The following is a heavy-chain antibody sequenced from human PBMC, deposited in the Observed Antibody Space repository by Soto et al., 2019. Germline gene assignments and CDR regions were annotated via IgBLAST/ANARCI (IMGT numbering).Heavy chain of an antibody. CDR3: ASRSSGWYFDY. V-gene: IGHV3-21*04. CDR1: GFTFSSYS. J-gene: IGHJ4*02. CDR2: ISSSSSYI. Sequence: GGSLRLSCAASGFTFSSYSMNWVRQAPGKGLEWVSSISSSSSYIYYADSVKGRFTISRDTSKNTLYLHVNSLRAEDTAVYYCASRSSGWYFDYWGQGTLVTVS. D-gene: IGHD6-19*01.